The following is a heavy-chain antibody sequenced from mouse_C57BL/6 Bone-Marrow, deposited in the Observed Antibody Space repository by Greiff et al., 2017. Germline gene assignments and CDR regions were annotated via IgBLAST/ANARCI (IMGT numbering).Heavy chain of an antibody. CDR2: ICGGGRT. CDR1: GFSLTRSV. V-gene: IGHV2-2*01. D-gene: IGHD1-1*01. Sequence: QVQLQQSGPGLVQPSQSLSIPCAVSGFSLTRSVVHWVRQSPGKGLEWLGVICGGGRTDYNAAFISRLSISKDNSKSQVFFKMNRLQADDTAIYYCARKSYGSSCWYFDVWGSGKTVTVSS. J-gene: IGHJ1*01. CDR3: ARKSYGSSCWYFDV.